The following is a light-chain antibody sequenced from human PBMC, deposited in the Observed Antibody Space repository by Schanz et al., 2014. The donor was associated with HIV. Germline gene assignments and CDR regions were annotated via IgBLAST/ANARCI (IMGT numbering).Light chain of an antibody. CDR1: SSDLGSYKY. CDR2: DVS. V-gene: IGLV2-14*03. J-gene: IGLJ2*01. Sequence: QSALTQPASVSGSPGQSITISCTGTSSDLGSYKYVSWYQQHPGKAPKLMIYDVSNRPSGVSNRFSGSKSGNTASLTISGLQAEDEAEYYCAAWDDSLNGVVFGGGTKLTVL. CDR3: AAWDDSLNGVV.